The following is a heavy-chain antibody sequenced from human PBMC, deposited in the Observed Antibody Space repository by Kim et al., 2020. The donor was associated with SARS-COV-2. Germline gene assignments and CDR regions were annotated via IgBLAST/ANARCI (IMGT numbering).Heavy chain of an antibody. CDR2: INTDTGNP. Sequence: ASVKVSCKPSGYTFTNYAISWVRQAPGQGLEWMGWINTDTGNPTYAQAFTGRFVFSLDTSVSTAYLQISSLKAEDTALYYCARVIWGSYRYTDSWGQGTLVTVSS. CDR3: ARVIWGSYRYTDS. D-gene: IGHD3-16*02. J-gene: IGHJ4*02. V-gene: IGHV7-4-1*02. CDR1: GYTFTNYA.